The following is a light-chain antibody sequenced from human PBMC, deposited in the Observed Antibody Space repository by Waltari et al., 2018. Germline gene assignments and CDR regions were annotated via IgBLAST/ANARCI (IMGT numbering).Light chain of an antibody. CDR3: SSYAGNNNLV. CDR2: EVN. J-gene: IGLJ3*02. Sequence: QSALTQPPSASGSPGQSVTISCTGTSRDVGDYNYVSWYQQHPGKAPKVMIYEVNKRPSGVPDRFSGSKSGNTASLTVSGLQAEDEADYYCSSYAGNNNLVFGGGTKLTVL. V-gene: IGLV2-8*01. CDR1: SRDVGDYNY.